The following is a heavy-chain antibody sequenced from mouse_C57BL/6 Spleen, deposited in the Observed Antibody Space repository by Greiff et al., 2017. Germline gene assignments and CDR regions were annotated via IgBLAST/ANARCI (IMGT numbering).Heavy chain of an antibody. Sequence: QVQLQQSGAELVRPGTSVKLSCKASGYTFTSYWMHWVKQRPGQGLEWIGVIDPSDSYTNYNQKFKGKATLTVDTSSSTAYMQLSSLTSEDSAVYYCARKLSYAMDDWGQGTSVTVSS. V-gene: IGHV1-59*01. J-gene: IGHJ4*01. D-gene: IGHD1-1*02. CDR3: ARKLSYAMDD. CDR1: GYTFTSYW. CDR2: IDPSDSYT.